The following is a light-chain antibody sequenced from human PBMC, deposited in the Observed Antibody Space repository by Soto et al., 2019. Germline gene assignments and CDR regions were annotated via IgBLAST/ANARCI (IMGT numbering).Light chain of an antibody. J-gene: IGKJ5*01. CDR2: TAS. CDR3: QQLNSYPIT. CDR1: QGIRSE. V-gene: IGKV1-6*01. Sequence: AIEMTQSPSSRCASVMELVTSTCRASQGIRSELGWYQQKPGKAPNLLIYTASSLQSGVPSRFSGSGSGTDFTLTISSLQPEDFATYYCQQLNSYPITFGQGTRLE.